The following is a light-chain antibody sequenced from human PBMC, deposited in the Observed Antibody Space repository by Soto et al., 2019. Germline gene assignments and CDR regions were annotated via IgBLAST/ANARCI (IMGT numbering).Light chain of an antibody. CDR3: QHYGGSMYS. CDR1: QSVTSSY. Sequence: EIVLTQSPGTLSLSLGERATLSCRASQSVTSSYLAWYQQKPGQAPRLLIYGASTRATGIPDRFSGSGSGTDSTLTVTRLEPEDFAVYYCQHYGGSMYSFGQGTKVDIK. CDR2: GAS. J-gene: IGKJ2*03. V-gene: IGKV3-20*01.